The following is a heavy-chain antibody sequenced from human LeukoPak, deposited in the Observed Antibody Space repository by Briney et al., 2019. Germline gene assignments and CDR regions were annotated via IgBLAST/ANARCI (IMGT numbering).Heavy chain of an antibody. CDR3: ARDLSSRYYGSGSPLWFDP. Sequence: SETLSLTCTVSGGSISSGGYYWSWIRQHPGKGLEWIGYIYCSGSTYYNPSLKSRVTISVDTSKNQFSLKLSSVTAADTAVYYCARDLSSRYYGSGSPLWFDPWGQGTLVTVSS. J-gene: IGHJ5*02. CDR2: IYCSGST. V-gene: IGHV4-31*03. CDR1: GGSISSGGYY. D-gene: IGHD3-10*01.